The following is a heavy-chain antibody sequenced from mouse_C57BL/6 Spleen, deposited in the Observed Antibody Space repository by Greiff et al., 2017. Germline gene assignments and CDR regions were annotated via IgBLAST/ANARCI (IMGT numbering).Heavy chain of an antibody. CDR2: INPSSGYT. CDR3: ARGGAELEDAMDY. J-gene: IGHJ4*01. V-gene: IGHV1-7*01. CDR1: GYTFTSYW. D-gene: IGHD2-12*01. Sequence: QVQLQQSGAELAKPGASVKMSCKASGYTFTSYWMHWVKQRPGQGLEWIGYINPSSGYTKYNQKFKDKATLTADKSSSTAYMKLGSLTYEDSAVYYCARGGAELEDAMDYWGQGTSVTVSS.